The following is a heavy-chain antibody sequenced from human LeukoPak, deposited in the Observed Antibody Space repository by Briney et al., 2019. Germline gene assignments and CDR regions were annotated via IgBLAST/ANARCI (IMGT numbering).Heavy chain of an antibody. CDR3: ARYSTFGGVTYFDY. CDR2: IIPIFGTA. V-gene: IGHV1-69*06. J-gene: IGHJ4*02. Sequence: ASVKVSCKASGGTFSSYAISWVRQAPGQGLEWMGGIIPIFGTANYAQKFQGRVTITADKPTSTAYMELSSLRSEDTAVYYCARYSTFGGVTYFDYWGQGTLVTVSS. CDR1: GGTFSSYA. D-gene: IGHD3-16*01.